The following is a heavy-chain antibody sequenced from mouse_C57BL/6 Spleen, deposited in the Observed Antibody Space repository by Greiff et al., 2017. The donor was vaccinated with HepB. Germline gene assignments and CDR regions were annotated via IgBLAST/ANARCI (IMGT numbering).Heavy chain of an antibody. CDR1: GFTFSSYA. CDR3: ARDLRLEAMDY. D-gene: IGHD3-2*02. CDR2: ISDGGSYT. V-gene: IGHV5-4*01. Sequence: EVKLQESGGGLVKPGGSLKLSCAASGFTFSSYAMSWVRQTPEKRLEWVATISDGGSYTYYPDNVKGRFTISRDNAKNNLYLQMSHLKSEDTAMYYCARDLRLEAMDYWGQGTSVTVSS. J-gene: IGHJ4*01.